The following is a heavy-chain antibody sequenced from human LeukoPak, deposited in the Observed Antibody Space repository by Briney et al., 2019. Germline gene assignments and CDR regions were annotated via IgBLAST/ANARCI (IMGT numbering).Heavy chain of an antibody. D-gene: IGHD1-26*01. CDR1: GGSISSSSYY. CDR2: IYYSGST. CDR3: ARHRESRFRGSSPVWAFDI. J-gene: IGHJ3*02. V-gene: IGHV4-39*01. Sequence: SETLSLTCTVSGGSISSSSYYWGWIRQPPGKGLEWIGSIYYSGSTYYNPSLKSRVTISVDTSKNQFSLKLSSVTAADTAVYYCARHRESRFRGSSPVWAFDIWGQGTMVTVSS.